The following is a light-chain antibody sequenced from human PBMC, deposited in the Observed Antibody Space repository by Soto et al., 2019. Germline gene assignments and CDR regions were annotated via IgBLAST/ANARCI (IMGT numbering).Light chain of an antibody. Sequence: AIRMTQSPSSFSASTGDRVTITCRASQGISSYLAWYQQKPGRAPTLLIYAASSLQSGVPSRFGGSGSGTDFTLTITCLQSEDFATYYCQQFYSYPYTFGQGTKLDIK. CDR2: AAS. CDR3: QQFYSYPYT. J-gene: IGKJ2*01. V-gene: IGKV1-8*01. CDR1: QGISSY.